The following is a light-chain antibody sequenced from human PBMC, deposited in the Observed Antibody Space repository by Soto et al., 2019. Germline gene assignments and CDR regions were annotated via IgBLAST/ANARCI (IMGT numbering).Light chain of an antibody. V-gene: IGLV2-14*01. CDR2: EVS. CDR3: SSYTSSSTPLV. J-gene: IGLJ1*01. Sequence: QSALTQPASVSGSPGQSITISCTETSSDVGGYNYVSWYQQHPGKAPKLMIYEVSNRPSGVSNRFSGSKSGNTASLTISGLQAEDEADFYCSSYTSSSTPLVFGTGTKVTVL. CDR1: SSDVGGYNY.